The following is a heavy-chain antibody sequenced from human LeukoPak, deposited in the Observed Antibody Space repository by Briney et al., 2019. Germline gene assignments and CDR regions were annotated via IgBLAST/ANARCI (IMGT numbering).Heavy chain of an antibody. CDR2: IYTSGST. D-gene: IGHD2-8*01. CDR3: ARDYCTNGVCPPDY. J-gene: IGHJ4*02. CDR1: GGSISSGSYY. Sequence: SQTLSLTCTVSGGSISSGSYYWSWIRQPAGKGLEWIGRIYTSGSTNYNPSLKSRVTISVDTSKNQFSLKLSSVTAAGTAVYYCARDYCTNGVCPPDYWGQGTLVTVSS. V-gene: IGHV4-61*02.